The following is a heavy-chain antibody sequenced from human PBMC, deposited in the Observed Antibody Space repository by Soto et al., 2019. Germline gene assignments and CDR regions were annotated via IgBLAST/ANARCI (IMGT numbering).Heavy chain of an antibody. CDR2: ISSSGNTI. CDR3: AKMSSENYYDPVFS. D-gene: IGHD3-22*01. J-gene: IGHJ4*02. Sequence: ESGGGLVKTSGSLRIACAASGFTFSDYYMSWVRQAPGKGLEWGSYISSSGNTIYYADSVKGRFTISRDNAKNSVYLQMNSLRAEDTALYFCAKMSSENYYDPVFSWGQGTLVTVSS. V-gene: IGHV3-11*01. CDR1: GFTFSDYY.